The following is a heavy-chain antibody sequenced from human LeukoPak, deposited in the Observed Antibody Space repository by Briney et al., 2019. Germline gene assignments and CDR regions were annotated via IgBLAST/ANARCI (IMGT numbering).Heavy chain of an antibody. J-gene: IGHJ2*01. CDR2: KDYSGST. Sequence: ASETLSLTCTVSGGSISRYYWSWIRQPPGKGLEWIGYKDYSGSTNYNRSLKSRVTISVDTSKNQFSLKLSSVTAADTAVYYCARVYYSSSYDYWYFDLWGQGTLVTVSS. CDR1: GGSISRYY. CDR3: ARVYYSSSYDYWYFDL. V-gene: IGHV4-59*01. D-gene: IGHD6-13*01.